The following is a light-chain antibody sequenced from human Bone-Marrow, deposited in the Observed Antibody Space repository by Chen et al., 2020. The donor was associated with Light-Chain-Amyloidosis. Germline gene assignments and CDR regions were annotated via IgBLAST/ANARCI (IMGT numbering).Light chain of an antibody. Sequence: SYELTQPPSVSVSPGQTPRITCSGDDLPTKYAYWYQQKPGQAPVLVIHRDTERPSGISERFSGSSSGTTATLTISGVQAEDEADYHCQSAVSSGTYEVIFGGGTKLTVL. CDR2: RDT. V-gene: IGLV3-25*03. J-gene: IGLJ2*01. CDR1: DLPTKY. CDR3: QSAVSSGTYEVI.